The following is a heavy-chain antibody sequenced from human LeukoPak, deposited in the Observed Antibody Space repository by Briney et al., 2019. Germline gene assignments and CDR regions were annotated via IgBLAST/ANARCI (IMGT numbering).Heavy chain of an antibody. Sequence: ASVKVSCKASGYTFTSYGISWVRQAPGQGLEWMGWISAYNGNTNYAQKLQGRVTMTTDTSTSTAYMELRSLRSDDTAVYYCARLKLRPLASYGMDVWGQGTTVTVSS. CDR3: ARLKLRPLASYGMDV. J-gene: IGHJ6*02. CDR1: GYTFTSYG. D-gene: IGHD1-26*01. V-gene: IGHV1-18*01. CDR2: ISAYNGNT.